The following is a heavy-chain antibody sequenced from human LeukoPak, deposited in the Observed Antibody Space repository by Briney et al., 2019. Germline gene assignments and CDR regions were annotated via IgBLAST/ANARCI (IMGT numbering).Heavy chain of an antibody. CDR2: ISGDGVST. CDR3: ARGRGFCDSPSCLVDAFDI. J-gene: IGHJ3*02. CDR1: GLPIGDFA. V-gene: IGHV3-43*02. Sequence: GGSLRLSCVASGLPIGDFAMHWVRQAPGQGLEWVSLISGDGVSTFFTDSVKGRFSISRDNSKNSLFLEMSSLRVDDTAVYFCARGRGFCDSPSCLVDAFDIWGRGTMVTISS. D-gene: IGHD2-2*01.